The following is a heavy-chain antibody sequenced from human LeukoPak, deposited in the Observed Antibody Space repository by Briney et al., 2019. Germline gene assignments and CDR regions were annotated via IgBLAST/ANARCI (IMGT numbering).Heavy chain of an antibody. CDR3: ARESRGGSSGWTINYYYYYMDG. CDR1: GDSVSSNSAA. CDR2: TYYRSKWYN. J-gene: IGHJ6*03. D-gene: IGHD6-19*01. V-gene: IGHV6-1*01. Sequence: SPTLSLTCAISGDSVSSNSAAWNWIRQSPSRGLEWLGRTYYRSKWYNDYAVSVKSRITINPGTSKNQFSLQLNSVTPEDTAVYYCARESRGGSSGWTINYYYYYMDGWGKGATVTVSS.